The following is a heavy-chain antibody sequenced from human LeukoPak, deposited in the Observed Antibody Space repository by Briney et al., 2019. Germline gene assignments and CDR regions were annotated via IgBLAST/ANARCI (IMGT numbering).Heavy chain of an antibody. Sequence: PGGSLRLSCAVSGFTVNNNFMSWVRQAPGKGLEWVSVIYSGGSTYYTDSVKGRFTISRDNSKNTLYPQMNSLRAEDTAVYYCARDTDYYGSGTLGYLDYWGQGTLVTVSS. V-gene: IGHV3-66*01. J-gene: IGHJ4*02. CDR2: IYSGGST. CDR1: GFTVNNNF. CDR3: ARDTDYYGSGTLGYLDY. D-gene: IGHD3-10*01.